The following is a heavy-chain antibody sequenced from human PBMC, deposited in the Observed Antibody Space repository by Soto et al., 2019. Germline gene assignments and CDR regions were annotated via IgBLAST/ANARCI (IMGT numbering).Heavy chain of an antibody. CDR2: ISTRGSTE. CDR3: AGRYCSTGVCLLEGSDY. CDR1: GWTFGDRD. J-gene: IGHJ4*01. V-gene: IGHV3-48*03. D-gene: IGHD2-8*01. Sequence: GGPQSVRRAVAGWTFGDRDWGWVNKRARKELVWVSYISTRGSTEYYADSVRGRFTVSRDNTKSSLFLQLNSLRAEDTAVYFCAGRYCSTGVCLLEGSDY.